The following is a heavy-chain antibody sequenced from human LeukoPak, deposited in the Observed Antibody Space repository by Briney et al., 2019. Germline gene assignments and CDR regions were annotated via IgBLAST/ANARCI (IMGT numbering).Heavy chain of an antibody. D-gene: IGHD1-1*01. Sequence: PSETLSLTCTVSGYSISSGYYWGWIRQPPGKGLEWIGSIYHSGSTYYNPSLKSRVTISVDTSKNQFSLKLSSVTAADTAVYYCARALRGPTTTPYYFDYWGQGTLVTVSS. J-gene: IGHJ4*02. CDR2: IYHSGST. CDR3: ARALRGPTTTPYYFDY. V-gene: IGHV4-38-2*02. CDR1: GYSISSGYY.